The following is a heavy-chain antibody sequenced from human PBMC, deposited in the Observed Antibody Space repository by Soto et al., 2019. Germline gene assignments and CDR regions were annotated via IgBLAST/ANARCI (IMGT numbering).Heavy chain of an antibody. J-gene: IGHJ6*02. CDR1: GFIFSNAW. Sequence: GGSLRLSCAASGFIFSNAWMNWVRQAPGKGLEWVGRIKSKSDGGTTDHAAPVKGRFTISRDDSKNTLYLQMNSLKIEDTAVYYCATSHSSGLYFNNNYYYGLDVWGQGTTVTVSS. D-gene: IGHD6-19*01. CDR3: ATSHSSGLYFNNNYYYGLDV. CDR2: IKSKSDGGTT. V-gene: IGHV3-15*01.